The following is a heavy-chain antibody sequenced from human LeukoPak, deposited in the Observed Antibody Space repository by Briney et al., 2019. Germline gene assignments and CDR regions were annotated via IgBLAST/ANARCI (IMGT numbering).Heavy chain of an antibody. V-gene: IGHV4-34*01. CDR1: GGSFSGYY. D-gene: IGHD5-18*01. CDR3: ARNVGYSYGYDY. Sequence: SGTLSLTCAVYGGSFSGYYWSWIRQPPGKGLEWIGEINHSGSTNYNPSLKSRVTISVDTSKNQFSLKLSSVTAADTAVYYCARNVGYSYGYDYWGQGTLVTVSS. J-gene: IGHJ4*02. CDR2: INHSGST.